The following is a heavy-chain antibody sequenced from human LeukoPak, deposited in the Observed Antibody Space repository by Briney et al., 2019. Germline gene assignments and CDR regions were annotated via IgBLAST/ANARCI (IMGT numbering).Heavy chain of an antibody. J-gene: IGHJ4*02. Sequence: PGGSLRLSCAASGFTFSSYEMNWVRQAPGKGLEWVSYISSSGSTIYYADSVKGRFTISRDNSKNTLYLQMNSLRAEDTAVYYCAKSRGYSGYPEGGFDYWGQGTLVTVSS. D-gene: IGHD5-12*01. CDR2: ISSSGSTI. V-gene: IGHV3-48*03. CDR3: AKSRGYSGYPEGGFDY. CDR1: GFTFSSYE.